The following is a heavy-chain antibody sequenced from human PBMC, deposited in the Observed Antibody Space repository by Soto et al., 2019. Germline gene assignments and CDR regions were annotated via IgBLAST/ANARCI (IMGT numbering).Heavy chain of an antibody. Sequence: GGSLRLSCAASGFTFSSYAMSWVRQAPGKGLEWVSAISGSGGSTYYADSVKGRFTISRDNSKNTLYLQMNSLRAEDTAVYYCAKVGFEYWSGYLDYWGQGTLVTVSS. D-gene: IGHD3-3*01. J-gene: IGHJ4*02. V-gene: IGHV3-23*01. CDR1: GFTFSSYA. CDR2: ISGSGGST. CDR3: AKVGFEYWSGYLDY.